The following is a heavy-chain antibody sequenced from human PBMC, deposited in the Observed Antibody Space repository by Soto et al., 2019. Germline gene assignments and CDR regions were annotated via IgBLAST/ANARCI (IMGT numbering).Heavy chain of an antibody. D-gene: IGHD3-22*01. CDR2: IIPIFGTA. CDR3: ARVIARHYYDSRKVLSGMDV. CDR1: GGTFSSYA. Sequence: QVQLVQSGAEVKKPGFSVKVSCKASGGTFSSYAISWVRQAPGQGLEWMGGIIPIFGTANYAQKFQGRVTITADESTSTAYMELSSLRSEDTAVYYCARVIARHYYDSRKVLSGMDVWGQGTTVTVSS. J-gene: IGHJ6*02. V-gene: IGHV1-69*01.